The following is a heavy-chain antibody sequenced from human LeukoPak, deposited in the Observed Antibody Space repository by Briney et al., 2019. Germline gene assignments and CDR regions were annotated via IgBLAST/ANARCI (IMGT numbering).Heavy chain of an antibody. CDR3: AGDASYYDSSGYSFFDI. Sequence: SETLSLTCTVSGGSISSYYWSWIRQPPGKGLERIGYIYYSGSTNYNPSLKSRVTISVDTSKNQFSLKLSSVTAADTAVYYCAGDASYYDSSGYSFFDIWGQGTMVTVSS. CDR2: IYYSGST. V-gene: IGHV4-59*01. J-gene: IGHJ3*02. D-gene: IGHD3-22*01. CDR1: GGSISSYY.